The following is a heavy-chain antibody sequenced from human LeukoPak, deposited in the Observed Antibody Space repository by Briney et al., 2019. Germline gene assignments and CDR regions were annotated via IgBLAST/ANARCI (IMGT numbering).Heavy chain of an antibody. CDR3: ARGPPLSKYYFDY. V-gene: IGHV3-53*01. J-gene: IGHJ4*02. Sequence: GGSLRLSCAASGFTVSSNYMSWVRQAPGKGLEWVSVIYSGGDTYYADSVKGRFTISRDNSKNTLYLQMNSLRAEDTALYYCARGPPLSKYYFDYWGQGNLGSVSS. CDR2: IYSGGDT. D-gene: IGHD2/OR15-2a*01. CDR1: GFTVSSNY.